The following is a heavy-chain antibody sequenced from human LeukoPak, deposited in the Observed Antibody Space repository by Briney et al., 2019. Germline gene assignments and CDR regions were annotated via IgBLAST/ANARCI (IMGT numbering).Heavy chain of an antibody. D-gene: IGHD1-26*01. CDR2: IQDGGST. Sequence: PSETLSLTCTVSGGSISSYYWSWIRQPPGKGLEWIGFIQDGGSTSYKSSLKSRVAISVDRSKNQFSLTLSSVTAADTAIYYCARDSPKRYSGSYFDYWGQGTLVTVSS. V-gene: IGHV4-59*12. CDR3: ARDSPKRYSGSYFDY. CDR1: GGSISSYY. J-gene: IGHJ4*02.